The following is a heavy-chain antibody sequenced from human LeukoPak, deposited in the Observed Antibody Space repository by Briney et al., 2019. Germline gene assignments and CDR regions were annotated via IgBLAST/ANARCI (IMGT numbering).Heavy chain of an antibody. CDR3: ARHACTNGVCYTNPPPDY. CDR2: IYYSGST. CDR1: GGSFSGYY. D-gene: IGHD2-8*01. J-gene: IGHJ4*02. V-gene: IGHV4-39*01. Sequence: SETLSLTCAVYGGSFSGYYWGWIRQPPGKGLEWIGSIYYSGSTYYNPSLKSRVTISVDTSKNQFSLKLSSVTAADTAVYYCARHACTNGVCYTNPPPDYWGQGTLVTVSS.